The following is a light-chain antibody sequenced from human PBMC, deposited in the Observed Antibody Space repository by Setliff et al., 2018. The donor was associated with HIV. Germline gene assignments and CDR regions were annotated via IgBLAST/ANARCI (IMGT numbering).Light chain of an antibody. CDR1: QSVNTN. Sequence: EIVVTQSPATLSVSPGDRATLSCRASQSVNTNLAWYQQRPGQAPRLLIYGASTRVTGVPGRFSGSGSGTEFTLNISSLQSEDFAVYYCQQYNDWPRETFGQGTRWIS. J-gene: IGKJ1*01. CDR3: QQYNDWPRET. CDR2: GAS. V-gene: IGKV3-15*01.